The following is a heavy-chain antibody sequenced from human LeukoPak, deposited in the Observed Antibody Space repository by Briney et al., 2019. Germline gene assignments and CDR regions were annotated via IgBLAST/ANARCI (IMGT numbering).Heavy chain of an antibody. CDR2: ISGSGGST. J-gene: IGHJ4*02. D-gene: IGHD1-1*01. CDR1: GFTFSSYA. V-gene: IGHV3-23*01. Sequence: GGSLRLSCAASGFTFSSYAMSWVRQAPGKGLEWVSGISGSGGSTYYAESVKGRCTISRDNSKKTPFLQMNSLRAEDTAVYYCAKGSNNYPDNFDYWGQGTLVTVSS. CDR3: AKGSNNYPDNFDY.